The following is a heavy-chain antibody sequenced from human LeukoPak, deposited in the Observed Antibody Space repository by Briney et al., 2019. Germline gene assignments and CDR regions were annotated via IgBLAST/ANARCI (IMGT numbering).Heavy chain of an antibody. D-gene: IGHD3-22*01. J-gene: IGHJ4*02. Sequence: GGSLRLSCAASGFTFSSYWMSWVRQAPGKGLEWVANIKQDGSEKYYVDSVKGRFTISRDNSKNTLYLQMNSLRAEDTAVYYCAKSGPVTMIVVVITTGGFDYWGRGTLVTVSS. CDR3: AKSGPVTMIVVVITTGGFDY. V-gene: IGHV3-7*03. CDR1: GFTFSSYW. CDR2: IKQDGSEK.